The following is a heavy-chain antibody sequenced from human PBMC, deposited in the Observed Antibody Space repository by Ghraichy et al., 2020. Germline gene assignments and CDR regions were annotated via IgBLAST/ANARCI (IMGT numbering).Heavy chain of an antibody. V-gene: IGHV1-2*04. CDR2: INPNSGGT. CDR1: GYTFTGYY. D-gene: IGHD4-23*01. CDR3: ARARWPRYWYFDL. Sequence: ALVKVSCKASGYTFTGYYMHWVRQAPGQGLEWMGWINPNSGGTNYAQKFQGWVTMTRDTSISTAYMELSRPRSDDTAVYYCARARWPRYWYFDLWGRGTLVTVSS. J-gene: IGHJ2*01.